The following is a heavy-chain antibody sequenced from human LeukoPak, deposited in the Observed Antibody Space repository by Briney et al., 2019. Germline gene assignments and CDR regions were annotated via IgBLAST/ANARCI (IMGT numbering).Heavy chain of an antibody. Sequence: GGSLRLSCTSSGFTFGTYAVSWFRQAPGQGLEWVAFIRSKTFGGTTEYAASVKGRFTISRDDSKSIAYLQMNSLKTEDTAVFYCTRYSGRTDYWGQGTLVSVSS. CDR3: TRYSGRTDY. V-gene: IGHV3-49*03. CDR2: IRSKTFGGTT. CDR1: GFTFGTYA. D-gene: IGHD5-18*01. J-gene: IGHJ4*02.